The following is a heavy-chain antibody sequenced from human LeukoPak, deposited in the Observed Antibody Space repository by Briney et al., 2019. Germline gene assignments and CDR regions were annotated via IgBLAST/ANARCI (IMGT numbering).Heavy chain of an antibody. CDR3: ASAYYDILGGHFDY. J-gene: IGHJ4*02. CDR2: IYYSGRT. CDR1: YGSISDISYY. Sequence: PSETLSLTCTVSYGSISDISYYWGWIRQPPGKGLEWIGSIYYSGRTYYNSSLKSRVTISVDTSKNQFSLKVTSVTAADTAVYYCASAYYDILGGHFDYWGQGTLVTVSS. V-gene: IGHV4-39*07. D-gene: IGHD3-9*01.